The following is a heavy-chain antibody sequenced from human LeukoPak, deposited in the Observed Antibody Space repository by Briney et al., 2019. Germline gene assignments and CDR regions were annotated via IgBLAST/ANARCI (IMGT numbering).Heavy chain of an antibody. J-gene: IGHJ4*02. V-gene: IGHV3-30*02. D-gene: IGHD1-26*01. CDR3: AKDEPVVGARGHHFDY. Sequence: GGSLRLSCAASGFTFSSYWMTWVRQAPGKGLEWVAFIRYDGSNKYYADSVKGRFTISRDNSKNTLYLQMNSLRAEDTAVYYCAKDEPVVGARGHHFDYWGQGTLVTVSS. CDR2: IRYDGSNK. CDR1: GFTFSSYW.